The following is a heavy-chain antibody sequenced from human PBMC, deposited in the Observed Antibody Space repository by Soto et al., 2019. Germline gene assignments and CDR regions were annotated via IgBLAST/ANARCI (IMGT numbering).Heavy chain of an antibody. CDR3: ARRAETNGWNGFGADKYYFDF. Sequence: ASVKACCKAPGYTFTCYDIYWARQDTGQGLEWMGWMNPNTGNSGYAQKFQGRVTMTSDTSISTAHMELSSLRSEDTAVYYCARRAETNGWNGFGADKYYFDFWGQGTLVTVSS. CDR1: GYTFTCYD. V-gene: IGHV1-8*01. CDR2: MNPNTGNS. D-gene: IGHD1-1*01. J-gene: IGHJ4*02.